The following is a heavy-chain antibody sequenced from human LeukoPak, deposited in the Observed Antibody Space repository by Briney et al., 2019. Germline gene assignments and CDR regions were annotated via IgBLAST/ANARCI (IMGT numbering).Heavy chain of an antibody. CDR1: GGSISSYY. Sequence: SETLSLTCTVSGGSISSYYWSWIRQPPGKGLEWIGCFYYSGSTNYNPSLKSRVTISVDTSKNQFTLRLSSVTAADTAVYYCARVGAAVDYWGQGTLVTVSS. J-gene: IGHJ4*02. D-gene: IGHD6-13*01. V-gene: IGHV4-59*01. CDR2: FYYSGST. CDR3: ARVGAAVDY.